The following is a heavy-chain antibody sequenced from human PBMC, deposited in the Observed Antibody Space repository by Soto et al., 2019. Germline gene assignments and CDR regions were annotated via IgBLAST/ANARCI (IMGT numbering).Heavy chain of an antibody. J-gene: IGHJ6*02. D-gene: IGHD3-10*01. V-gene: IGHV1-46*01. CDR2: INPSGDST. CDR1: GYTFTTYY. Sequence: ASVKVSCKASGYTFTTYYVHWVRQAPGQGLEWMGIINPSGDSTSYAQKFQGRVTVTRDTSTSTVYMELSSLRSEDTAVYDCASPGSGSFYGSEYYGMDVWG. CDR3: ASPGSGSFYGSEYYGMDV.